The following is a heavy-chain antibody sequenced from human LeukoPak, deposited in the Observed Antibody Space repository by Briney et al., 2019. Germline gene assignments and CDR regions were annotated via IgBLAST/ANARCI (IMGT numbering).Heavy chain of an antibody. J-gene: IGHJ5*02. Sequence: SGTLSLTCTVSVGSISSSHWSCIRQPAGKGLEWIGHIYASGSTNYNPSLKSRVTKSVDTSKNQLSLNLTSVTAADAAVYYCARVSDPRYSFFDPWGQGTLVTVSS. CDR2: IYASGST. V-gene: IGHV4-4*07. CDR1: VGSISSSH. CDR3: ARVSDPRYSFFDP. D-gene: IGHD5-18*01.